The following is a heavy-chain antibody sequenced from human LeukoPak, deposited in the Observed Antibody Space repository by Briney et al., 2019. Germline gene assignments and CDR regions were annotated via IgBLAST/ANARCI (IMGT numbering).Heavy chain of an antibody. CDR3: ARDLGAGVWFDP. D-gene: IGHD6-19*01. CDR1: GGSISSGSYY. J-gene: IGHJ5*02. CDR2: IYTTGST. V-gene: IGHV4-61*02. Sequence: SETLSLTCTVSGGSISSGSYYWNWIRQPAGKGLEWIGRIYTTGSTNYNPSLKSRVTISVDTSKNQFSLKLSSVTAADTAVYYCARDLGAGVWFDPWGQGTLVTVSS.